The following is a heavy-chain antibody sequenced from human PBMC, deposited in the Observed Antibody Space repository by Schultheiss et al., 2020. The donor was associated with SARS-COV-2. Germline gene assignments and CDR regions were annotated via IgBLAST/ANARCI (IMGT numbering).Heavy chain of an antibody. CDR2: ISGSGGST. D-gene: IGHD2-2*01. CDR1: GFTFSSYA. V-gene: IGHV3-23*01. CDR3: ANPYQGNYADY. Sequence: GGSLRLSCAASGFTFSSYAMSWVRQAPGKGLEWVSAISGSGGSTYYADSVKGRFTISRDNSKNTLYLQMNGLRVEDTAVYYCANPYQGNYADYWGQGTLVTVSS. J-gene: IGHJ4*02.